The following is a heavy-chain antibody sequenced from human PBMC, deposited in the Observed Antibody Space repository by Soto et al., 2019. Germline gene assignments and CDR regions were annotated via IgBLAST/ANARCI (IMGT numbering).Heavy chain of an antibody. V-gene: IGHV3-33*01. CDR3: ARGRGGYSYGSKSLLDY. CDR1: GFTFSSYG. J-gene: IGHJ4*02. CDR2: IWYDGSNK. Sequence: QVQLVESGGGVVQPGRSLRLSCAASGFTFSSYGMHWVRQAPGKGLEWVAVIWYDGSNKYYADSVKGRFTISRDNSKTTLYLQMNSLRAEDTAVYYWARGRGGYSYGSKSLLDYWGQGTLVTVSS. D-gene: IGHD5-18*01.